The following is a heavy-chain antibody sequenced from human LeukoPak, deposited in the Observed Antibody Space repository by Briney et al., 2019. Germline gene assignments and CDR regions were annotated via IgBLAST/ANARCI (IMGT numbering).Heavy chain of an antibody. CDR3: ARDERGYDSSGYYYVEGTFDY. V-gene: IGHV3-21*01. CDR1: GFTFSSYS. Sequence: GGSLRLSCAASGFTFSSYSMNWVRQAPGKGLEWVSSISSSSSYIYYADSVEGRFTISRDNAKNSLYLQMNSLRAEDTAVYYCARDERGYDSSGYYYVEGTFDYWGQGTLVTVSS. J-gene: IGHJ4*02. CDR2: ISSSSSYI. D-gene: IGHD3-22*01.